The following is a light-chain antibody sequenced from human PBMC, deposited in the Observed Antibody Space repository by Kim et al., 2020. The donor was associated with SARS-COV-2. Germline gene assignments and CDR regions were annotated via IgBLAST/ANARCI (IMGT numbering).Light chain of an antibody. CDR3: QQYNNWPPWT. J-gene: IGKJ1*01. Sequence: IVMTHSPATLSVSPGERATLSCRASQSVSGNLAWFQQKPGQAPRLLIYAASTRATGVPARFSGSGSGTEFTLTISSLQSEDFAVYYCQQYNNWPPWTFGQGTKVNIK. CDR2: AAS. CDR1: QSVSGN. V-gene: IGKV3-15*01.